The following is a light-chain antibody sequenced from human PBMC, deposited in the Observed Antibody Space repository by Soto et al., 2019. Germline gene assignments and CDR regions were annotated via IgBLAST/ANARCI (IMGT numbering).Light chain of an antibody. CDR1: QSVSSSY. CDR3: QQYGSSPYT. Sequence: EIVLTQSPGPLSLSPGERATLSCRASQSVSSSYLAWYQQKPGQAPRLLIYGASSRATGIPDRFSGSGSGTDFTLTISRLETEDFAVYYCQQYGSSPYTVGQGTKLEIK. CDR2: GAS. J-gene: IGKJ2*01. V-gene: IGKV3-20*01.